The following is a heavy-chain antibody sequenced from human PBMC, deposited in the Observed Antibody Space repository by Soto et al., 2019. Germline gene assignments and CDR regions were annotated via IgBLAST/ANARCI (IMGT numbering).Heavy chain of an antibody. V-gene: IGHV1-69*13. CDR2: IIPKLGSA. CDR3: ARDLGVGTTVTTFAFDI. J-gene: IGHJ3*02. D-gene: IGHD4-17*01. CDR1: GGGNLRDYR. Sequence: ASVKVSCKASGGGNLRDYRTTWVRRAPGQGLEWMGGIIPKLGSANYAQKFQGRVTITADESTNSVYMELRSLRSDDTAVYYCARDLGVGTTVTTFAFDIWGQGTMVTVSS.